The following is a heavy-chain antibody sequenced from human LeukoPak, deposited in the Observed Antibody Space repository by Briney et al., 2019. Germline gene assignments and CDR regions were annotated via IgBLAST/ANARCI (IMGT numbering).Heavy chain of an antibody. D-gene: IGHD5-18*01. CDR1: GYTFTNYF. CDR3: AKDGYTNSQGRYLDY. J-gene: IGHJ4*02. V-gene: IGHV1-46*01. CDR2: INTHDGPT. Sequence: GASVKVSCKASGYTFTNYFLHWVRQAPGQGLEWMGIINTHDGPTNYGQKFQGRVSMTINTSTTTVYMELTNLTSKDTAVYFCAKDGYTNSQGRYLDYWGQGTLVSISS.